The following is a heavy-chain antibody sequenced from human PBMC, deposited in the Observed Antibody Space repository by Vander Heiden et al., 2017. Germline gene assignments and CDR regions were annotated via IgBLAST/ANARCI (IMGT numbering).Heavy chain of an antibody. CDR1: GFTFSNYA. CDR3: AKFDILYAFDI. V-gene: IGHV3-23*01. J-gene: IGHJ3*02. D-gene: IGHD3-9*01. CDR2: ITGSGGNT. Sequence: EVQLLESGGGMIQPGGSLRLSCAASGFTFSNYAMSWVRQAPGKGLEWVSAITGSGGNTYYADSVKGRFAISRDNSKNTLFLQMNSLRVEDTAVFYCAKFDILYAFDIWGQGTMVTVSS.